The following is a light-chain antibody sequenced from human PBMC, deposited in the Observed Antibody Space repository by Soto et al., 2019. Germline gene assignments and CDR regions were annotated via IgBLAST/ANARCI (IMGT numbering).Light chain of an antibody. CDR2: LGS. Sequence: DIVMTQSPLSLPVTPGEPASISCRSSQSLLHSNGYNYLDWYLQKPGQSPQLLIYLGSNRASGVPDRFSGSGSGTDFKLKISRMEAEDVGVYYCMRALQTPLTFGGGTKVEIK. CDR1: QSLLHSNGYNY. J-gene: IGKJ4*01. V-gene: IGKV2-28*01. CDR3: MRALQTPLT.